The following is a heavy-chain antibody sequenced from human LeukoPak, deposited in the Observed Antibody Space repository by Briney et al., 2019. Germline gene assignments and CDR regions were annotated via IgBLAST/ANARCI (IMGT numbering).Heavy chain of an antibody. CDR3: ARHVEMATTYYFDY. D-gene: IGHD5-24*01. CDR2: INHSGST. J-gene: IGHJ4*02. Sequence: SETLSLTCAVYGGSLSGYYWSWIRQPPGKGLEWIGQINHSGSTNYNPSLKSRVTISVDTSKNQFSLKLSSVTAADTAVYYCARHVEMATTYYFDYWGQGTLVTVSS. V-gene: IGHV4-34*01. CDR1: GGSLSGYY.